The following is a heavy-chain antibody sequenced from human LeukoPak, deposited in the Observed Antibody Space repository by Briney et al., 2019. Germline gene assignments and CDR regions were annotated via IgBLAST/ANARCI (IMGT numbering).Heavy chain of an antibody. CDR3: ARDLRDYDSSLAGDY. J-gene: IGHJ4*02. CDR1: GFTSSSYS. Sequence: GGSLRLSCAASGFTSSSYSMNWVRQAPGKGLEWVSSISSSSSYIYYADSVKGRFTISRDNAKNSLYLQMNSLRAEDTAVYYCARDLRDYDSSLAGDYWGQGTLVIVSS. V-gene: IGHV3-21*01. D-gene: IGHD3-22*01. CDR2: ISSSSSYI.